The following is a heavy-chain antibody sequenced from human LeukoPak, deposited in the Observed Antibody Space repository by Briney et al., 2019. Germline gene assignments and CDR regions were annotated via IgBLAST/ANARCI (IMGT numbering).Heavy chain of an antibody. CDR2: IRYDGSNK. Sequence: PGGSLRLSCAASGFTFSSYGMHWVRQAPGKGLEWVAFIRYDGSNKYYADSVKGRFTISRDNSKNTLYLQMNSLRAEDTAVYYCAKGPRIWYYGSGGSAFDIWGQGTMVTVSS. J-gene: IGHJ3*02. CDR3: AKGPRIWYYGSGGSAFDI. D-gene: IGHD3-10*01. V-gene: IGHV3-30*02. CDR1: GFTFSSYG.